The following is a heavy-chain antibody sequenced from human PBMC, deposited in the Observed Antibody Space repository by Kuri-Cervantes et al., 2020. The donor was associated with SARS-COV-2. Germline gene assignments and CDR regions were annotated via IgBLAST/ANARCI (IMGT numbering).Heavy chain of an antibody. CDR2: MNPDAGNA. CDR1: GYTFTNND. Sequence: ASVKVSCKASGYTFTNNDVNWLRQASGQGLEWMGWMNPDAGNAGYAQKFQGRVTMTRNTSISTAYMELSSLRSEDTAVYYCALGYWGSGYPRNYYYMDVWGKGTTVTVSS. V-gene: IGHV1-8*02. J-gene: IGHJ6*03. CDR3: ALGYWGSGYPRNYYYMDV. D-gene: IGHD3-22*01.